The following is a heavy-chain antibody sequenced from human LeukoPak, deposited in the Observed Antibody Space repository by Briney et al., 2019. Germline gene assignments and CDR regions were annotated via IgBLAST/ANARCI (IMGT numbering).Heavy chain of an antibody. CDR1: GFTFSDYY. V-gene: IGHV3-69-1*01. J-gene: IGHJ4*02. D-gene: IGHD6-19*01. Sequence: GGSLRLSCAASGFTFSDYYMSWIRQAPGKGLEWVSTISSSDYASYTDSVKGRFTISRDNAKNSVYLQMNNLRVEDTALYYCARDGSGWSRDSWGQGTLVTVSS. CDR2: ISSSDYA. CDR3: ARDGSGWSRDS.